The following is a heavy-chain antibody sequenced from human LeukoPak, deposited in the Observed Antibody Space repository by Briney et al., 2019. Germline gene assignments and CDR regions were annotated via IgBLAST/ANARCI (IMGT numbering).Heavy chain of an antibody. J-gene: IGHJ4*02. CDR1: GFTFSSYA. Sequence: TGGSLRLSCAASGFTFSSYAMHWVRQAPGKGLEWVAVLSYDGSDYYADSVKGRFTISRDNSRDTLYLEMNSLRTEDRAVYYCARANSSAWHNFDFWGQGTLVTVSS. V-gene: IGHV3-30-3*01. CDR3: ARANSSAWHNFDF. CDR2: LSYDGSD. D-gene: IGHD6-19*01.